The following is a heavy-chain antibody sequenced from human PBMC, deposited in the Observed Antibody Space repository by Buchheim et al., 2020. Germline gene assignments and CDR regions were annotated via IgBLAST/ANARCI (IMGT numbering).Heavy chain of an antibody. CDR1: GFTFSSYG. D-gene: IGHD3-9*01. V-gene: IGHV3-33*01. CDR2: IWYDGSNK. CDR3: ARDAYYDILTGYYRGLDY. J-gene: IGHJ4*02. Sequence: QVQLVESGGGVVQPGRSLRLSCAASGFTFSSYGMHWVRQAPGKGLEWVAVIWYDGSNKYYADSVKGRFTISRDNSKNTLYLQMNSLRAEDTAVYYCARDAYYDILTGYYRGLDYWGQGTL.